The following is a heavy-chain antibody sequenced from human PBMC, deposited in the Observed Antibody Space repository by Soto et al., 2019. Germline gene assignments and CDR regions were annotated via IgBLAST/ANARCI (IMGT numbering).Heavy chain of an antibody. J-gene: IGHJ4*02. CDR3: ARDRMTMVRGAQNFDY. V-gene: IGHV4-39*07. CDR1: GGSISSSSYY. D-gene: IGHD3-10*01. CDR2: IYYSGST. Sequence: SETLSLTCTVSGGSISSSSYYWGWIRQPPGKGLEWIGSIYYSGSTYYNPSLKSRVTISVDTSKNQFSLKLSSVTAADAAVYYCARDRMTMVRGAQNFDYWGQGTLVTVSS.